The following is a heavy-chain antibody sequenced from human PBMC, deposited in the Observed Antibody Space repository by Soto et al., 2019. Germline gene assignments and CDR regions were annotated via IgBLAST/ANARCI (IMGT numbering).Heavy chain of an antibody. CDR2: IIPIFGTA. V-gene: IGHV1-69*13. CDR1: GYTFSSYA. Sequence: SVKVSCKTSGYTFSSYAISWVRQAPGQGLEWMGGIIPIFGTANYAQKFQGRVTITADESTSTAYMELSSLRSDDTAVYYCTLGYCISTSCPPYNWFDPWGQGTLVTVSS. J-gene: IGHJ5*02. CDR3: TLGYCISTSCPPYNWFDP. D-gene: IGHD2-2*01.